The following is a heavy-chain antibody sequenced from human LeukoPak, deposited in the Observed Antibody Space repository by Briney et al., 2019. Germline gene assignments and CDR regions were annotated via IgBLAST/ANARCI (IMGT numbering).Heavy chain of an antibody. D-gene: IGHD2-2*01. J-gene: IGHJ3*02. V-gene: IGHV4-4*02. CDR3: ARDLRNIGYCSSTSCSDAFDI. Sequence: SETLSLTCAVSGGSISSSNWWSWVRQPPGKGLGWIGEIYHSGSTNYNPSLKSRVTISVDKSKNQFSLKLSSVTAADTAVYYCARDLRNIGYCSSTSCSDAFDIWGERTMVTVSS. CDR1: GGSISSSNW. CDR2: IYHSGST.